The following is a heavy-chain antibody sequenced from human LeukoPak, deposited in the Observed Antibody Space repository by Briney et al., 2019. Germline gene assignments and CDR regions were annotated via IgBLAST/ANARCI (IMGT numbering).Heavy chain of an antibody. V-gene: IGHV1-46*01. Sequence: AASVKVSCKASGYTFTSYYMHWVRQAPGQGLEWMGIINPSGGSTSYAQKFQGRVTMTRNTSISTAYMELSSLRSEDTAVYYCARGPQSSIAARPFDYWGQGTLVTVSS. CDR1: GYTFTSYY. CDR2: INPSGGST. D-gene: IGHD6-6*01. J-gene: IGHJ4*02. CDR3: ARGPQSSIAARPFDY.